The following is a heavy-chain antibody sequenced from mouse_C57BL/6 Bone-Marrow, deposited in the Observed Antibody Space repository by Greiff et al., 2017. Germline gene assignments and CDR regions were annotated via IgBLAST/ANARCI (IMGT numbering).Heavy chain of an antibody. CDR1: GYTFTSYW. CDR3: ARYRLYYYGSSYRYWYFDV. V-gene: IGHV1-69*01. J-gene: IGHJ1*03. CDR2: LDPSDSYT. D-gene: IGHD1-1*01. Sequence: QVQLQQPGAELVMPGASVKLSCKASGYTFTSYWMHWVKQRPGQGLEWIGELDPSDSYTNYNQKFKGKSTLTVDKSSSTAYMQLSSLTSEDSAVYYCARYRLYYYGSSYRYWYFDVWGTGTTVTVSS.